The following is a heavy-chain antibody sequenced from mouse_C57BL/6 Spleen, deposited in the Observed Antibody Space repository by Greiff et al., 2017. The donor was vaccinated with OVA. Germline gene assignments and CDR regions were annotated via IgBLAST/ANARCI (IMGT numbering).Heavy chain of an antibody. CDR3: AIYSGYR. V-gene: IGHV1-82*01. CDR1: GYAFSSSW. Sequence: QVQLQQSGPELVKPGASVKISCKASGYAFSSSWMNWVKQRPGKGLEWIGRIYPGDGDTNYNGKFKGKATLTADKSSSTAYMQLSSLTSEDSAVYYCAIYSGYRWGQGTTLTVSS. D-gene: IGHD3-2*02. J-gene: IGHJ2*01. CDR2: IYPGDGDT.